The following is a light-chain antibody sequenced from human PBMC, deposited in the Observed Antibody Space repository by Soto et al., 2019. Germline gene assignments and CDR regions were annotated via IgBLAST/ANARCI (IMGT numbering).Light chain of an antibody. CDR1: SSNI. CDR2: DNN. J-gene: IGLJ2*01. V-gene: IGLV1-51*01. Sequence: QSVLTQPPSVSAAPGQKVTISCSGSSSNIVSWYQQLPGTAPKLLIYDNNKRPSGIPDRLSGSKSGTSATLGITGLQTGDEADYYCGMWDSSLSVVVFGGGTKLTVL. CDR3: GMWDSSLSVVV.